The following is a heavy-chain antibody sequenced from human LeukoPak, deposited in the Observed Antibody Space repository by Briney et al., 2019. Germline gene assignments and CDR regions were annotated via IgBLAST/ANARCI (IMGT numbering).Heavy chain of an antibody. D-gene: IGHD3-10*01. CDR1: GYTFTSYD. V-gene: IGHV1-18*01. Sequence: ASVKVSCKASGYTFTSYDINWVRQAPGQGLEWMGWISAYNGNTNYAQKLQGRVTMTTDTSTSTAYMELRSLRSDDTAVYYCARVSGITMVRGPWDVWGKGTTVTVSS. J-gene: IGHJ6*04. CDR3: ARVSGITMVRGPWDV. CDR2: ISAYNGNT.